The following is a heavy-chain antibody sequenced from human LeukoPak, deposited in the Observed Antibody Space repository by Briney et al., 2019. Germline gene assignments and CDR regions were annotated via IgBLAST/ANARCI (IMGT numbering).Heavy chain of an antibody. D-gene: IGHD3-10*01. J-gene: IGHJ4*02. CDR2: ISGSVGST. Sequence: GGSLRLSCAASGFTFSSYAMSWVRQAPGKGLEWVSAISGSVGSTYYADALKGRLTISRDNSKNKLYLQMNSLRAEDTAVYYCAKDLGYYYGSGSHLKYWGQGTLVTVSS. V-gene: IGHV3-23*01. CDR1: GFTFSSYA. CDR3: AKDLGYYYGSGSHLKY.